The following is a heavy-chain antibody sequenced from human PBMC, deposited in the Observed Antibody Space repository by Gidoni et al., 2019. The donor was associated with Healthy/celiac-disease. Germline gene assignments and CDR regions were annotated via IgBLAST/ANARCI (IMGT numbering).Heavy chain of an antibody. J-gene: IGHJ6*02. Sequence: QPPGKGLEWIGSIYYSGSTYYNPSLKSRVTISVDTSKNQFSLKLSSVTAADTAVYYCARHFGWTDVWGQGTTVTVSS. D-gene: IGHD6-19*01. CDR2: IYYSGST. V-gene: IGHV4-39*01. CDR3: ARHFGWTDV.